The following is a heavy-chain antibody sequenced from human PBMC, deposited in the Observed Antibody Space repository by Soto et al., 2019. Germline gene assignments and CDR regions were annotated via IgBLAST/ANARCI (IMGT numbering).Heavy chain of an antibody. J-gene: IGHJ6*03. D-gene: IGHD2-2*01. V-gene: IGHV4-61*01. CDR1: GGSVSSGSYY. Sequence: SETLSLTCTVSGGSVSSGSYYWSWIRQPPGKGLEWIGYIYYSGSTNYNPSLKSRVTISVDTSKNQFSLKLSSVTAADTAVYYCARGLGGVVPAADYYYYYYMDVWGKGTTVTVSS. CDR2: IYYSGST. CDR3: ARGLGGVVPAADYYYYYYMDV.